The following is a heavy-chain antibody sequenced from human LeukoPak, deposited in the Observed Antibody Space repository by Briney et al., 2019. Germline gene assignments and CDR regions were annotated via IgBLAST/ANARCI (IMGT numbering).Heavy chain of an antibody. CDR3: TGGDYYDSSGYYRPDIYYFDY. CDR1: GGTFSSYA. V-gene: IGHV1-69*04. J-gene: IGHJ4*02. CDR2: IMPIFGIA. Sequence: SVKVSCKASGGTFSSYAISWVRQAPGQGLEWMGMIMPIFGIANYAQKFRGRVTITADKSTSTAYMELSSLRSEDTAVYYCTGGDYYDSSGYYRPDIYYFDYWGQGTLVTVSS. D-gene: IGHD3-22*01.